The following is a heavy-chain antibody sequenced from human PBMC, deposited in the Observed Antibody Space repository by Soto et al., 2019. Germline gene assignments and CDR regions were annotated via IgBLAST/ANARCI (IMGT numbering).Heavy chain of an antibody. V-gene: IGHV4-59*01. CDR2: VYNSGRT. CDR1: GGSISSNY. J-gene: IGHJ4*02. Sequence: PSETLSLTCTASGGSISSNYWTWIRQPPGKGLEWIGYVYNSGRTNYNPSLKSRVTISEDTSKSQFSLKVNSMTAADTAVYYCARYRREAVAGYTLDNWGQGILVTVSS. CDR3: ARYRREAVAGYTLDN. D-gene: IGHD6-13*01.